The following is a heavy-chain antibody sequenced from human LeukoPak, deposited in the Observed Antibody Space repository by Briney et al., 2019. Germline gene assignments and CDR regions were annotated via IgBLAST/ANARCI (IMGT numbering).Heavy chain of an antibody. CDR3: AKSLQNTFYYYMDV. J-gene: IGHJ6*03. V-gene: IGHV3-23*01. CDR2: ISGDGGFT. Sequence: GGSLRLSCVGSGFTFTNYAMNWVRQAPGKGLEWVPPISGDGGFTNYADSVKGRFTFSRDNSKNTLYLQMNSLRAEDTAVYYCAKSLQNTFYYYMDVWGKGTTVTVSS. CDR1: GFTFTNYA. D-gene: IGHD5-24*01.